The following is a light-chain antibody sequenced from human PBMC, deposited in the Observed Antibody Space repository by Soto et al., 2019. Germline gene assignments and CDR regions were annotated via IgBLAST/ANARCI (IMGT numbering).Light chain of an antibody. Sequence: THSPSTLSLSRLGRATLSCRASQGVSSCYLAWYQQKPGQPPRLLIHGASTRAAGSPARFSGSGSGTEFSLTISSLQDADYAVYYCQQYYNWPPWTFGQGTKVDIK. V-gene: IGKV3-15*01. J-gene: IGKJ1*01. CDR3: QQYYNWPPWT. CDR1: QGVSSCY. CDR2: GAS.